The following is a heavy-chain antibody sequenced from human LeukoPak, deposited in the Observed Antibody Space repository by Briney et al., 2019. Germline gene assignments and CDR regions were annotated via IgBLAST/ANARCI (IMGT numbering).Heavy chain of an antibody. Sequence: QPGGCLRLSCAGSGFTFSSYVMSWVRQGPGKELEWVAAITGSSDSTYHADSVKGRFTISRDNSKNTLFLQMNSLRAEDTAVYYCAKGSANARPYYFDYWGQGTLVTVSS. J-gene: IGHJ4*02. CDR1: GFTFSSYV. D-gene: IGHD2-15*01. CDR3: AKGSANARPYYFDY. CDR2: ITGSSDST. V-gene: IGHV3-23*01.